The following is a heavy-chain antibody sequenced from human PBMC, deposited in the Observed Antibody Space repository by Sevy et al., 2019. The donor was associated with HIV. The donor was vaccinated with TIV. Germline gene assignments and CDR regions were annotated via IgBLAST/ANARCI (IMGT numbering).Heavy chain of an antibody. Sequence: GGSLRLSCAGSGFTFGNNWMTWVRQAPGKGLEWVASIKPDGSEKMYVDSVKGRLTISRDNAKNSVFLQMSSLRAEDTTVYYCARDRGAYYRSDVIDLWGQGTMVTVSS. CDR1: GFTFGNNW. J-gene: IGHJ3*01. V-gene: IGHV3-7*01. CDR2: IKPDGSEK. D-gene: IGHD3-3*01. CDR3: ARDRGAYYRSDVIDL.